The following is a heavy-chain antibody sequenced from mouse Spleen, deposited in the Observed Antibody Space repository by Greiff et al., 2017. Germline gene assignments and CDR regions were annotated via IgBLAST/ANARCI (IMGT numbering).Heavy chain of an antibody. D-gene: IGHD4-1*01. J-gene: IGHJ2*01. V-gene: IGHV3-6*01. CDR3: ARKGTGLFDY. CDR2: ISYDGSN. Sequence: VQLKESGPGLVKPSQSLSLTCSVTGYSITSGYYWNWIRQFPGNKLEWMGYISYDGSNNYNPSLKNRISITRDTSKNQFFLKLNSVTTEDTATYYCARKGTGLFDYWGQGTTLTVSS. CDR1: GYSITSGYY.